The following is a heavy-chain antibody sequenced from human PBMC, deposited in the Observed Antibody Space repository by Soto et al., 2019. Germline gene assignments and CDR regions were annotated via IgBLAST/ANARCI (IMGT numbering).Heavy chain of an antibody. CDR2: IYYSGST. J-gene: IGHJ4*02. CDR1: GGSISSSSYY. V-gene: IGHV4-39*01. D-gene: IGHD2-21*02. Sequence: SETLSLTCTVSGGSISSSSYYWGWIRQPPGKGLEWIGSIYYSGSTYYNPSLKSRVTISVDTSKNQFSLKLSSVTAADTAVYYCARDIVVVTAIYYWGQGTLVTVSS. CDR3: ARDIVVVTAIYY.